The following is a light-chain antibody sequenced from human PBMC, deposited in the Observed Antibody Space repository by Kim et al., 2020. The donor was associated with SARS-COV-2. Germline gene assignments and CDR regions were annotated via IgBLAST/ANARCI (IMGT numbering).Light chain of an antibody. CDR1: TSTGGSND. Sequence: GQRVIISCSGSTSTGGSNDVYWYQHFPGVAPKLLIYRNNKRSSGVPARFSASKSGTSASLAISDLQPEDEADYFCSTWDEVLGGPVFGGGTQLTVL. J-gene: IGLJ3*02. V-gene: IGLV1-47*01. CDR2: RNN. CDR3: STWDEVLGGPV.